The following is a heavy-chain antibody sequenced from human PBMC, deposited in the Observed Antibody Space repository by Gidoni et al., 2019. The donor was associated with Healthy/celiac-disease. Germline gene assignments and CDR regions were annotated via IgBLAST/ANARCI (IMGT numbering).Heavy chain of an antibody. Sequence: QVQLQESGPGMVKPSETLSITCTVSGGAVSSGSYYWSWIRQPPGKGLEWIGYIYYSGSTNYNPSLKSRVTISVDTSKNQFSLKLSSVTAADTAVYYCERVAVEMATILGDDAFDIWGQGTMVTVSS. CDR3: ERVAVEMATILGDDAFDI. CDR1: GGAVSSGSYY. CDR2: IYYSGST. V-gene: IGHV4-61*01. D-gene: IGHD3-16*01. J-gene: IGHJ3*02.